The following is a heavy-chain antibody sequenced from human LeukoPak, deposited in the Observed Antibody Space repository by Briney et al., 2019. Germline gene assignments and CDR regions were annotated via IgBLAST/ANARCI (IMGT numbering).Heavy chain of an antibody. J-gene: IGHJ3*02. Sequence: SETLSLTCTVSGGSISSYYWSWIRQPPGKGLEWIAYIDYRGSATYNPSLKSRVTISVDTSRNQFSLKLSSVTAADTAVYYCARSRSGYSYDHAAFDIWGQGTMVTVSS. CDR1: GGSISSYY. CDR2: IDYRGSA. D-gene: IGHD5-18*01. V-gene: IGHV4-59*01. CDR3: ARSRSGYSYDHAAFDI.